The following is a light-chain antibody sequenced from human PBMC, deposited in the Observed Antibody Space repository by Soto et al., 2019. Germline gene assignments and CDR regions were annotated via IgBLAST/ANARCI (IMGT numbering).Light chain of an antibody. CDR1: QSVSIH. V-gene: IGKV3-15*01. CDR3: QQYSNWPPIT. Sequence: ETVKTQSPGTLSVSPVERATVSFSASQSVSIHLAWYQQKPGQAPRLLIYDTSTRATGIPARFSGSGSGTEFTLTISSLQSEDFAVYYCQQYSNWPPITFGQGTRLEIK. CDR2: DTS. J-gene: IGKJ5*01.